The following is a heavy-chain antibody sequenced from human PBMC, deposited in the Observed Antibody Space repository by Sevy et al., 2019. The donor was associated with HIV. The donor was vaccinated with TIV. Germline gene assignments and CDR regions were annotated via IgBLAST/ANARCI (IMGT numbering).Heavy chain of an antibody. D-gene: IGHD5-12*01. CDR2: ISYDGSSK. V-gene: IGHV3-30-3*01. J-gene: IGHJ4*02. CDR3: ARDSGYTINYSPGAI. Sequence: GGSLRLSCAGSGFTFSTYPMHWVRQSPGKGLEWVTVISYDGSSKYYADSVKGRFTISRDNSKNTVFLQMDSLRVDDTAVYYCARDSGYTINYSPGAIWGQGALVTVSS. CDR1: GFTFSTYP.